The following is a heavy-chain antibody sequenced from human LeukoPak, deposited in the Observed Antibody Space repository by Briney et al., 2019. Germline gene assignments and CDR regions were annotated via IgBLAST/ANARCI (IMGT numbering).Heavy chain of an antibody. V-gene: IGHV3-15*01. Sequence: GGSLRLSCAASGFTFSSYAMSWVRQAPGKGLEWVGRIKSKTDGGTTDYAAPVEGRFTISRDDSKNTLYLQMNSLKTEDTAVYYCTSGYSYGPDYWGQGTLVTVSS. CDR1: GFTFSSYA. CDR2: IKSKTDGGTT. D-gene: IGHD5-18*01. J-gene: IGHJ4*02. CDR3: TSGYSYGPDY.